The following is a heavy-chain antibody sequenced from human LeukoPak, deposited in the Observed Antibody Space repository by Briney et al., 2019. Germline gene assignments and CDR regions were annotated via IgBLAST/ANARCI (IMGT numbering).Heavy chain of an antibody. D-gene: IGHD3-22*01. CDR2: ISAYNGNT. J-gene: IGHJ4*02. V-gene: IGHV1-18*01. CDR3: TRAGHSYGSIWYAYYYDSSEDY. CDR1: GYTFTSYG. Sequence: GASVKVSCKASGYTFTSYGISWVRQAPGQGLEWMGWISAYNGNTNYAQKLQGRVTMTTDTSTSTAYMELRSLRSDDTAVYYCTRAGHSYGSIWYAYYYDSSEDYWGQGTLVTVSS.